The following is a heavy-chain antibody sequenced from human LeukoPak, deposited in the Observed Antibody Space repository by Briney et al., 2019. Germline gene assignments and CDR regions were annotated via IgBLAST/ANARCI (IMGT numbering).Heavy chain of an antibody. J-gene: IGHJ5*02. CDR1: GFTFSSYE. V-gene: IGHV3-48*03. CDR2: ISSSGSTI. CDR3: ARVKGNWFDP. Sequence: AGGSLRLTCAASGFTFSSYEMNWVRQAPGKGLEWVSYISSSGSTIYYADSVKGRFTISRDNAKNSLYLQMNSLRAEDTAVYYCARVKGNWFDPWGQGTLVTVSS.